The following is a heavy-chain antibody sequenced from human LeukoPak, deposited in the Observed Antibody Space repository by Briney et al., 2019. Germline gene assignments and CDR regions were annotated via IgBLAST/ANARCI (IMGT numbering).Heavy chain of an antibody. Sequence: PSETLSLTCTVSGYSISSGYYWGWMRQPPGKGLEWIGSIYHSGSTYYNPSLKSRVTISVDTSKNQFSLKLSSVSAADTAVYYWARATYYYGSGSIFSWFDPGDWGTLVTVSS. CDR3: ARATYYYGSGSIFSWFDP. J-gene: IGHJ5*02. V-gene: IGHV4-38-2*02. D-gene: IGHD3-10*01. CDR1: GYSISSGYY. CDR2: IYHSGST.